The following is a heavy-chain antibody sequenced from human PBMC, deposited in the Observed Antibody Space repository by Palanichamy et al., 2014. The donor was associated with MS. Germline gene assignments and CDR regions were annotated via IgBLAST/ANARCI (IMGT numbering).Heavy chain of an antibody. CDR3: ARDGGGVGAIWRGWFDP. J-gene: IGHJ5*02. Sequence: QVQLVQSGAEVKKPGGLSEGLLQGFWLHLLPAMVSAGCDRPPGQGLEWMGWISAYNGNTNYAQKLQGRVTMTTDTSTSTAYMELRSLRSDDTAVYYCARDGGGVGAIWRGWFDPWGQGTLVTVSS. CDR1: LHLLPAMV. V-gene: IGHV1-18*01. CDR2: ISAYNGNT. D-gene: IGHD1-26*01.